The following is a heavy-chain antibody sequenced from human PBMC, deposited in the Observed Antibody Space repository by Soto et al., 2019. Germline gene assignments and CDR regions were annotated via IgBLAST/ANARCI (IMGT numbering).Heavy chain of an antibody. CDR3: AKHRYCSGGSCYFLIGY. V-gene: IGHV3-23*01. D-gene: IGHD2-15*01. CDR2: ISGSGGST. J-gene: IGHJ4*02. Sequence: PVGSLRLSCAASGFTFSSYAMSWVRQAPGKGLEWVSAISGSGGSTYYADSVKGRFTISRDNSENTLYLQMNSLRAEDTAVYYCAKHRYCSGGSCYFLIGYWGQGTLVTVSS. CDR1: GFTFSSYA.